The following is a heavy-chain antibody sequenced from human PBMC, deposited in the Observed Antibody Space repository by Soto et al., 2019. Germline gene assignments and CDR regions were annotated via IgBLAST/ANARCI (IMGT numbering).Heavy chain of an antibody. CDR1: GLTFSSYS. CDR2: ISSSSSTI. V-gene: IGHV3-48*01. D-gene: IGHD2-2*01. Sequence: PGGSLRLSCAASGLTFSSYSMNWVRQAPGKGLEWVSYISSSSSTIYYADSVKGRFTISRDNAKNSLYLQMNSLRAEDTAVYYCARVVPAADYYYYMDVWGKGTTVTVSS. J-gene: IGHJ6*03. CDR3: ARVVPAADYYYYMDV.